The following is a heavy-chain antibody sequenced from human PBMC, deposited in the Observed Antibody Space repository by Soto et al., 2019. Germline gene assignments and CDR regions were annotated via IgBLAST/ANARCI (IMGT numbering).Heavy chain of an antibody. Sequence: SVKVSCKASGGTFSSYAISWVRQAPGQGLEWMGGIIPIFGTANYAQKSQGRVTITADESTSTAYMELSSLRSEDTAVYYCARYGWQLAQGFDPWGQGTLVTVS. CDR2: IIPIFGTA. J-gene: IGHJ5*02. CDR3: ARYGWQLAQGFDP. D-gene: IGHD2-15*01. V-gene: IGHV1-69*13. CDR1: GGTFSSYA.